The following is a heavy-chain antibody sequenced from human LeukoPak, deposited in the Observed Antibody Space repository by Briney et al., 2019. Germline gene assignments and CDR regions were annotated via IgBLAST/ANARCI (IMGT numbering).Heavy chain of an antibody. Sequence: SETLSLTCAVYGGSFSGYYWSWIRQPPGKGLEWIGEINHSGSTNYNPSLKSRVTISVDASKNQFSLKLSSVTAADTAVYYCARHRSRWLRFVDYFDYWGQGTLVTVSS. CDR3: ARHRSRWLRFVDYFDY. V-gene: IGHV4-34*01. CDR2: INHSGST. CDR1: GGSFSGYY. D-gene: IGHD5-12*01. J-gene: IGHJ4*02.